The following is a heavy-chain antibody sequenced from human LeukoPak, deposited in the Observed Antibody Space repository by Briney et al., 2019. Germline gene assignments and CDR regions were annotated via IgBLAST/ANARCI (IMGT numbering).Heavy chain of an antibody. Sequence: SETLSLTCTVSGGSISSYYWSWIRQPAGKGLEWIGLIYTSGSTNYNPPLKSRGTMSVDTSKNQFSLKLRSVTAADTAVYYCARDQDDYDFWSGYYLSRGDAFDIWGQGTMVTVSS. CDR3: ARDQDDYDFWSGYYLSRGDAFDI. CDR1: GGSISSYY. D-gene: IGHD3-3*01. J-gene: IGHJ3*02. V-gene: IGHV4-4*07. CDR2: IYTSGST.